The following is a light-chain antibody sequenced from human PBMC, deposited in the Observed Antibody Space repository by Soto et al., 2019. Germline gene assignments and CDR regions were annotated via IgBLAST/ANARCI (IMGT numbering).Light chain of an antibody. CDR1: QTVKSSY. J-gene: IGKJ1*01. V-gene: IGKV3-20*01. CDR2: DAS. Sequence: EIVLTQSPCVLSLSIGERATLSCRASQTVKSSYLAWYQQKPGQAPRLLIYDASTRAAGIPDRFSASGSGTDFTLTISRLEPEDFAVYYCQQYGSSIQTFGQGTKVDIK. CDR3: QQYGSSIQT.